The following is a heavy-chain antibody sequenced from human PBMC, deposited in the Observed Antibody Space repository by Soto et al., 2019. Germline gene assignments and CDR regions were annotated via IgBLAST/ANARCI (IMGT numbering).Heavy chain of an antibody. J-gene: IGHJ4*02. CDR1: GGSFSGYY. CDR3: ARSAPRSCSGGSCYSGTDY. Sequence: QVQLQQWGAGLLKPSETLSLTCAVYGGSFSGYYWSWIRQPPGKGLGWIGEINHSGSTNYNPSLKSRVTIYVDTTTNQVSLTVSSVAAADPAVYYCARSAPRSCSGGSCYSGTDYWGQGTLFTVAS. V-gene: IGHV4-34*01. D-gene: IGHD2-15*01. CDR2: INHSGST.